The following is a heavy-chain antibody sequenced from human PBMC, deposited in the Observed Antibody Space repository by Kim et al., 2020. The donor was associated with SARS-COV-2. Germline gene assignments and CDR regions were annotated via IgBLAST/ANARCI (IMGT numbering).Heavy chain of an antibody. D-gene: IGHD3-10*01. CDR3: AREERALYGSGSYHWFDP. Sequence: KGRFTISRDNSKNTLYLQMNSLRAEDTAVYYCAREERALYGSGSYHWFDPWGQGTLVTVSS. V-gene: IGHV3-53*01. J-gene: IGHJ5*02.